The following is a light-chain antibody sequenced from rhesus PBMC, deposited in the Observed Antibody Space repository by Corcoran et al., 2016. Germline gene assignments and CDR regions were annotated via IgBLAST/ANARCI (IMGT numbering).Light chain of an antibody. J-gene: IGKJ1*01. CDR1: ENVNNY. CDR2: RAS. Sequence: DIQMTQSPSSLSASVGDRVTITCRASENVNNYLNWYQQKPGKAPKLLIYRASTWQSGVPSRFSGSGSGTDYTFPISSLQPEDVATYYCQHGYGTPWTFGQGTKVEIK. CDR3: QHGYGTPWT. V-gene: IGKV1-74*01.